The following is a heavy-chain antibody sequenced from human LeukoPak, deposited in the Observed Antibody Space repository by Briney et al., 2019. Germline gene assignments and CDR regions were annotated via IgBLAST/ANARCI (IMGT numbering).Heavy chain of an antibody. D-gene: IGHD3-22*01. Sequence: PSETLSLTCTVSGGSISGYYWTWIRQPPGKGLEWIGYIYYSGTTNYNPSLKSRVTMSLDTSKNQFSLKLSSVTAADTAVYYCARVSRGIHYYDSSFFDYWGQGTLVTVSS. J-gene: IGHJ4*02. V-gene: IGHV4-59*12. CDR2: IYYSGTT. CDR3: ARVSRGIHYYDSSFFDY. CDR1: GGSISGYY.